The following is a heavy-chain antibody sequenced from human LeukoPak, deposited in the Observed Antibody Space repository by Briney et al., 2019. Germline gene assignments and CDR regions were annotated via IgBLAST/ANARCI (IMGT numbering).Heavy chain of an antibody. Sequence: PGGSLRLSCAASGFPFCSYEMNWVRQAPGEGLEWVSYISSSGSTIYYADSVKGRFTISRDNAKNSLYLQMNSLRAEDTAVYYCARGVIGTTPPWFDPWGQGTLVTVSS. V-gene: IGHV3-48*03. CDR3: ARGVIGTTPPWFDP. CDR1: GFPFCSYE. D-gene: IGHD1-7*01. J-gene: IGHJ5*02. CDR2: ISSSGSTI.